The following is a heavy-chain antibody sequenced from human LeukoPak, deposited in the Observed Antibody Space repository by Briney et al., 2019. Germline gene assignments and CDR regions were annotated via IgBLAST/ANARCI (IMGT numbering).Heavy chain of an antibody. D-gene: IGHD3-10*01. Sequence: PGGSLRLSCADRGFTFSSYAMSWVRQAKGKGLEWVSAISGSGGSTYYADSVKGRFTISRDNSKNTLYLQMNSLRAEDTAVYYCAKDSRDGSGSYLFDYWGQGTLVTVSS. CDR1: GFTFSSYA. CDR2: ISGSGGST. J-gene: IGHJ4*02. CDR3: AKDSRDGSGSYLFDY. V-gene: IGHV3-23*01.